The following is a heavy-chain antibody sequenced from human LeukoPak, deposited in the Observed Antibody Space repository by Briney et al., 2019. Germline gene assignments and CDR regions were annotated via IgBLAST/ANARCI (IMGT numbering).Heavy chain of an antibody. V-gene: IGHV4-39*07. J-gene: IGHJ3*02. D-gene: IGHD3-16*02. CDR3: AGRLYWGSYPFDI. CDR1: GGSISSSSYY. Sequence: SETLSLTCTVSGGSISSSSYYWGWIRQPPGKGLEWIGSIYYSGSTYYNPSLKSRVTISVDSSKNQFSLKLSSVTAADTAVYYCAGRLYWGSYPFDIWGQGTMVTVSS. CDR2: IYYSGST.